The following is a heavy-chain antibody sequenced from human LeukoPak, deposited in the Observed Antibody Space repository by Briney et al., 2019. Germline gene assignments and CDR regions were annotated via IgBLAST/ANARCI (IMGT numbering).Heavy chain of an antibody. CDR2: IYYSGST. CDR3: AGPSGTDLYYFDY. CDR1: GGSISSSSYY. Sequence: KPSETLSLTCTVSGGSISSSSYYWGWIRQPPGKGLEWIGSIYYSGSTYYNPSLKSRVTISVDTSKNQFSLKLSSVTAADTAVYYCAGPSGTDLYYFDYWGQGTLVTVSS. J-gene: IGHJ4*02. V-gene: IGHV4-39*07. D-gene: IGHD1-26*01.